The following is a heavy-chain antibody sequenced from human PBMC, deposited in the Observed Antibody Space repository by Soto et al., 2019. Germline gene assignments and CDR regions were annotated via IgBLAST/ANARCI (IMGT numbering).Heavy chain of an antibody. Sequence: QVHLVESGGGLVKPGGSLRLSCAASGFTFSDYYMHWIRQAPGKGLEWVSYISGSGDTIHYADSVQGRFTISRDNAKISLYLQMSSLRAEDTAVYYCARVGCSASCFSDWFDPWGQGTLVTVSS. V-gene: IGHV3-11*01. D-gene: IGHD2-2*01. J-gene: IGHJ5*02. CDR1: GFTFSDYY. CDR3: ARVGCSASCFSDWFDP. CDR2: ISGSGDTI.